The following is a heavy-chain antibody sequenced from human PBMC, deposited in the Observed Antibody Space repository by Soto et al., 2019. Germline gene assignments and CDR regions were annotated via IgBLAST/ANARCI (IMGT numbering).Heavy chain of an antibody. Sequence: QVQLVQSGAEVKKPGSSVKVSRKASGGTFSSYTISWVRQAPGQGLEWMGRIIPILGIANYAQKFQGRVTITADKSTSTAYMELSSLRSEDTAVYYCARDLRSYGSSDASYYFDYWGQGTLVTVSS. CDR3: ARDLRSYGSSDASYYFDY. V-gene: IGHV1-69*08. CDR1: GGTFSSYT. D-gene: IGHD5-18*01. CDR2: IIPILGIA. J-gene: IGHJ4*02.